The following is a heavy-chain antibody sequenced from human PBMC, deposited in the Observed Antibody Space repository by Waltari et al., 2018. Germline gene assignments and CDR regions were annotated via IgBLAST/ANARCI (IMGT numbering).Heavy chain of an antibody. J-gene: IGHJ4*02. D-gene: IGHD4-17*01. Sequence: EVQLVESGVGLIQPGGSLRLSCADSGFTVSSNYMRWVHQAPGKGLEWVSVIYSGGTTYYADSVKGRFTISRDNSKNTVYLQMNSLRAEDTAVYYCAREHYGGGFWGQGTLVTVSS. CDR2: IYSGGTT. CDR1: GFTVSSNY. V-gene: IGHV3-53*01. CDR3: AREHYGGGF.